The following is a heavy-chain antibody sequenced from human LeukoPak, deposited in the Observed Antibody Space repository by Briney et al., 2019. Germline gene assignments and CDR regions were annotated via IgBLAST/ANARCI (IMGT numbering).Heavy chain of an antibody. V-gene: IGHV4-59*08. J-gene: IGHJ5*02. D-gene: IGHD3-3*01. CDR1: GGSISSYY. Sequence: SETLSLTCTVSGGSISSYYWSWIRQPPGKGLEWIGYIYYSGSTNYNPSLKSRVTISVDTSKNQFSLKLSSVTAADTAVYYCARKTYYDFWSGYYSNWFDPWGQGTLVTVSS. CDR3: ARKTYYDFWSGYYSNWFDP. CDR2: IYYSGST.